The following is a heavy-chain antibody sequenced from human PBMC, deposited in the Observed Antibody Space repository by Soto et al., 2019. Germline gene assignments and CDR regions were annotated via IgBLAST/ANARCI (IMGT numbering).Heavy chain of an antibody. Sequence: GGSLRLSCAASGFTFSSYGMHWVRQAPGKGLEWVAVISYDGSNKYYADYVKGRFTIYRDNSKNTLNLQMKSLRAEDTAVYYCAKDYSGSLDYWGQGTLVTVSS. J-gene: IGHJ4*02. CDR2: ISYDGSNK. CDR3: AKDYSGSLDY. V-gene: IGHV3-30*18. D-gene: IGHD1-26*01. CDR1: GFTFSSYG.